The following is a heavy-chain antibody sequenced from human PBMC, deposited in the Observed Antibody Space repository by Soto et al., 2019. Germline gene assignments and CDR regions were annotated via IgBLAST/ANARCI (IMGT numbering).Heavy chain of an antibody. V-gene: IGHV3-30*18. CDR2: ISYDGGDK. D-gene: IGHD3-22*01. Sequence: GGSLRLSCAASGFTFSSYGMHWVRQATGKGLEWVAVISYDGGDKYYADSVKGRFTISRDNADNTLYLHMNSLRVEDAALYYCAKDYYSDSNGSHFDYWGQGTQVTVSS. CDR1: GFTFSSYG. CDR3: AKDYYSDSNGSHFDY. J-gene: IGHJ4*02.